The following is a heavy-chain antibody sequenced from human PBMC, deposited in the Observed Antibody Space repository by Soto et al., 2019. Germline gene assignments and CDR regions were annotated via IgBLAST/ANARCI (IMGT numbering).Heavy chain of an antibody. J-gene: IGHJ4*02. CDR2: IYYSGST. CDR3: ARRTVNIRTFYSGLKTHCFNY. Sequence: SETLSLTCAVSGDSMSSSDYYWGWIRQPPGKGLEWIGSIYYSGSTYYNPSLQSRVAISVDTSKNQFSLKLKSVTAADTAIYYCARRTVNIRTFYSGLKTHCFNYWGQGAPVTVSS. CDR1: GDSMSSSDYY. D-gene: IGHD6-19*01. V-gene: IGHV4-39*01.